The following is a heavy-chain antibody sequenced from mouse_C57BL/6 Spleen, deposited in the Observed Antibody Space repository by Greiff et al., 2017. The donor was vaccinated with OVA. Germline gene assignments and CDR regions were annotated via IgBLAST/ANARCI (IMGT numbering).Heavy chain of an antibody. CDR1: GYTFTSYW. J-gene: IGHJ1*03. D-gene: IGHD1-1*01. Sequence: VQLQQPGAELVKPGASVKMSCKASGYTFTSYWITWVKQRPGQGLEWIGGIYPGSGSTNYNEKFKSKATLTVDTSSSTAYMKLSSLTSEDSAVYYCAREGTTVGPHCYFDVWGTGTTVTVSS. CDR3: AREGTTVGPHCYFDV. V-gene: IGHV1-55*01. CDR2: IYPGSGST.